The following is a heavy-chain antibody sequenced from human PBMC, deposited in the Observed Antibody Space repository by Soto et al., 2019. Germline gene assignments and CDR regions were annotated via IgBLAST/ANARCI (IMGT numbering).Heavy chain of an antibody. D-gene: IGHD3-3*01. Sequence: PSVKVSCKASGYSFTGLDINWVRQTTGQGLEWMGWMQPSSGRTGYAQKFQGRVTMTRDTSINTAYMELSSLRSEDTAVYYCAAVPVLRFLRWLPAYFDYWGQGTLVTVSS. CDR1: GYSFTGLD. V-gene: IGHV1-8*01. J-gene: IGHJ4*02. CDR3: AAVPVLRFLRWLPAYFDY. CDR2: MQPSSGRT.